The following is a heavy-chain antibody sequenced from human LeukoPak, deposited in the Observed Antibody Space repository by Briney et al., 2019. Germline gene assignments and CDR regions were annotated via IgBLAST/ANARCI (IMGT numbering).Heavy chain of an antibody. V-gene: IGHV4-39*01. CDR1: GGSISSSSYY. CDR3: ARHARITMVRGVINWFDP. J-gene: IGHJ5*02. Sequence: SETLSLTCTVSGGSISSSSYYWGWIRQPPGKGLEWIGSIYYSGSTYYNPSLKSRVTISVDTSKNQFSLKLSSVTAADTAVYYCARHARITMVRGVINWFDPWGQGTLVTVSS. CDR2: IYYSGST. D-gene: IGHD3-10*01.